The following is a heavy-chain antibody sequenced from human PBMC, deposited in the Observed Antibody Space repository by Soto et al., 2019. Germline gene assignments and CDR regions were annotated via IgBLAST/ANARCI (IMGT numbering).Heavy chain of an antibody. CDR1: GGSISSGGYY. CDR2: IYYSGST. J-gene: IGHJ6*02. CDR3: ARQFSGWYGLHYYYGMDV. Sequence: SETLYLTCTVSGGSISSGGYYWSWIRQHPGKGLEWIGYIYYSGSTYYNPSLKSRVTISVDTSKNQFSLKLSSVTAADTAVYYCARQFSGWYGLHYYYGMDVWGQGTTVTVSS. V-gene: IGHV4-31*03. D-gene: IGHD6-19*01.